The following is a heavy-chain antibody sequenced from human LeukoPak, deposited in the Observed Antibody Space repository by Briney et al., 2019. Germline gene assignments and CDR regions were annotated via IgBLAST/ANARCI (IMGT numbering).Heavy chain of an antibody. D-gene: IGHD2-21*02. CDR2: IKSKFDGATT. V-gene: IGHV3-15*01. Sequence: PGGSLTLSCVGSGFTFSHAWMSWVRQAPGKGLEWVGRIKSKFDGATTDYAAPVKGRFTISRDDSKNTLYLQMDTLKTEDTAIYYCTIEGRAYCGGDCSEYFQHWGQGTLVTVSS. J-gene: IGHJ1*01. CDR3: TIEGRAYCGGDCSEYFQH. CDR1: GFTFSHAW.